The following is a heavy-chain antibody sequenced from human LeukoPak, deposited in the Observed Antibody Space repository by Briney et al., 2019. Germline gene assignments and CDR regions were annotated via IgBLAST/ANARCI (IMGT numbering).Heavy chain of an antibody. CDR3: ARDNGHDYGDYLDDY. Sequence: PGGSLRLSCAASGFTFSSYGMHWVRQAPGKGLEWVAFIRYDGSNKYYADSVKGRFTISRDNAKNSLYLQMNSLRAEDTAVYYCARDNGHDYGDYLDDYWGQGTLVTVSS. D-gene: IGHD4-17*01. V-gene: IGHV3-30*02. CDR2: IRYDGSNK. J-gene: IGHJ4*02. CDR1: GFTFSSYG.